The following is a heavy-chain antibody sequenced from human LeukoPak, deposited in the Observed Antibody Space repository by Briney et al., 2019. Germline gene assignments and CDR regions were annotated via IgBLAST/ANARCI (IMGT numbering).Heavy chain of an antibody. V-gene: IGHV3-23*01. CDR1: GITLSNYG. D-gene: IGHD3-22*01. CDR2: ISDSGGRT. Sequence: GGSLRLSCAVSGITLSNYGMSWVRQAPGKGLEWAAGISDSGGRTNYADSVKGRFTISRDNPKNTLYLQMNSLRAEDTAVYFCAKRGVVIRVILVGFHKEAYYFDSWGQGALVTVSP. J-gene: IGHJ4*02. CDR3: AKRGVVIRVILVGFHKEAYYFDS.